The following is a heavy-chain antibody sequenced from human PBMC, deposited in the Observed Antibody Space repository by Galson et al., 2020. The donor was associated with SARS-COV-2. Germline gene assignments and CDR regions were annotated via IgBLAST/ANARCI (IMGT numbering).Heavy chain of an antibody. J-gene: IGHJ5*02. Sequence: QLGESLKISCAASGFTFSSYGVHWVRQAPGKGLEWVTFIRFDGSTEYYADSVKGRFTISRDNSDNTLYLQMNSLRPEDTAVYYCVKERAGGGCYQGCFFDLWGQGTLVIVSS. CDR1: GFTFSSYG. V-gene: IGHV3-30*02. CDR2: IRFDGSTE. CDR3: VKERAGGGCYQGCFFDL. D-gene: IGHD2-21*01.